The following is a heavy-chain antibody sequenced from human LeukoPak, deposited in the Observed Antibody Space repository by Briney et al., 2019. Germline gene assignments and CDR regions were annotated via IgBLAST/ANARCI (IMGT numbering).Heavy chain of an antibody. CDR2: INPTGGST. D-gene: IGHD1-26*01. CDR3: ARDNSVGDNAWWFDP. V-gene: IGHV1-46*01. CDR1: GYTFTSYY. Sequence: ASVRVSCKASGYTFTSYYMNWVRQAPGQGLEWMGLINPTGGSTGYAQKFQGRVTMTRDMSTSTDYMELSSLRSEDTAIYYCARDNSVGDNAWWFDPWGQGTLVTVSS. J-gene: IGHJ5*02.